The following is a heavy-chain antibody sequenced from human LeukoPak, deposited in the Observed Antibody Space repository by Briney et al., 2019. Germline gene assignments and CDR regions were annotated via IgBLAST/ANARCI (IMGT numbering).Heavy chain of an antibody. V-gene: IGHV3-69-1*02. CDR3: ARDTLHTAHFDY. D-gene: IGHD5-18*01. CDR2: VSASSDV. CDR1: GFTFSIYT. J-gene: IGHJ4*02. Sequence: PGGSLRLSCAASGFTFSIYTMNWVRQAPGKGLQWVATVSASSDVHYSDSVKGRFTISRDNARNSLYLQMNSLRDEDTAVYSCARDTLHTAHFDYWGQGTLVTVSS.